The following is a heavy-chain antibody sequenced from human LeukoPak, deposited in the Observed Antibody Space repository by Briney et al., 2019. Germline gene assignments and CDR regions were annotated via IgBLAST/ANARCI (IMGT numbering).Heavy chain of an antibody. CDR2: IYYSRST. J-gene: IGHJ4*02. D-gene: IGHD6-19*01. CDR3: ATMHSSAWYSY. V-gene: IGHV4-61*01. Sequence: SETLSLTCTVSGGSVSSGSYYWSWIRQPPGKGLEWIGYIYYSRSTNYKSSLKSRVTISVDTSKNQFSLKLSSVTAADTAVYYCATMHSSAWYSYWGQGTLVTVSS. CDR1: GGSVSSGSYY.